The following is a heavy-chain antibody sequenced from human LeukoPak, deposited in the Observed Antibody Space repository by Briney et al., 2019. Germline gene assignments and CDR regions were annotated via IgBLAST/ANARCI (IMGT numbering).Heavy chain of an antibody. Sequence: SVKVSCKASGGTFSSYAISWVRQAPGQGLEWMGGIIPIFGTANYAQKFQGRVTITTDESTSTAYMELSSLRSEDTAVYYCASKREGQRWLRRPRDYYYYMGVWGKGTTVTVSS. D-gene: IGHD5-24*01. CDR1: GGTFSSYA. J-gene: IGHJ6*03. CDR3: ASKREGQRWLRRPRDYYYYMGV. V-gene: IGHV1-69*05. CDR2: IIPIFGTA.